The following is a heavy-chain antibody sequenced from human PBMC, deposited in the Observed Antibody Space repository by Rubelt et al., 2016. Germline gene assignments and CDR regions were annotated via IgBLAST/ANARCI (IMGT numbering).Heavy chain of an antibody. D-gene: IGHD2-2*01. J-gene: IGHJ4*02. V-gene: IGHV4-4*02. CDR1: GGSISSADW. Sequence: QVHLQESGSGLVKPSGTLSLTCGVSGGSISSADWWTWVRQSPGKGLEWIGEIYHSEAANYNPSLQSRVSISIDKSKNQFSLNLNSVTAHDTSVYYCARQHGRYCSNNAACGFDFWGQGTLVTVSS. CDR3: ARQHGRYCSNNAACGFDF. CDR2: IYHSEAA.